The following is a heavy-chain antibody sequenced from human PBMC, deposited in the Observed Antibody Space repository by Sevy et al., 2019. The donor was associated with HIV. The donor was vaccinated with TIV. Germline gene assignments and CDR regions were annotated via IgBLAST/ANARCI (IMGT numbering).Heavy chain of an antibody. CDR3: ARVDYYGSGSYYGDY. CDR2: ISAYNGNT. CDR1: GYTFTSYG. D-gene: IGHD3-10*01. Sequence: ASVKVSCKASGYTFTSYGISWVRQAPGQGLEWMGWISAYNGNTNYAQKLQGRVTMTTDTSTSTAYMELRSLRSDDTAAYYCARVDYYGSGSYYGDYWGQGTLVTVSS. V-gene: IGHV1-18*01. J-gene: IGHJ4*02.